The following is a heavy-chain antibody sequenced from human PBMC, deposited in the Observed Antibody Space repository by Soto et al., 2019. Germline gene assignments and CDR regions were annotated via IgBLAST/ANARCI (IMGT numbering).Heavy chain of an antibody. V-gene: IGHV3-23*01. Sequence: EVQLLESGGGLVQPGGFLRLSCAASGFTFSSYAMSWVRQAPGKGLEWVSAISGSGGSTYYADSVKGRFTISRDNSKNTLYRQMNSLRAEDTAVYYCAKDLDQYSLYDYWGQGTLVTVSS. CDR2: ISGSGGST. D-gene: IGHD6-6*01. CDR3: AKDLDQYSLYDY. CDR1: GFTFSSYA. J-gene: IGHJ4*02.